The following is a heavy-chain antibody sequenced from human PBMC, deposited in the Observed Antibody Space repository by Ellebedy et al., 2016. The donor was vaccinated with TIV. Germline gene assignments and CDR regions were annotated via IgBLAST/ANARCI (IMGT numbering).Heavy chain of an antibody. Sequence: LSLTCAASGFTFSSYWMSWVRQAPGKGLEWVANIKQDGSEKYYVDSVKGRFTIPRDNAKNSLYLQMNSLRAEDTAVYYCARANGAYEYWGQGTLVTVSS. V-gene: IGHV3-7*01. CDR1: GFTFSSYW. D-gene: IGHD1-1*01. CDR3: ARANGAYEY. J-gene: IGHJ4*02. CDR2: IKQDGSEK.